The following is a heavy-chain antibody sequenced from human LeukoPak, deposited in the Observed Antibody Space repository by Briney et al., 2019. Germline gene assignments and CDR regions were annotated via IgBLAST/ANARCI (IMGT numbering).Heavy chain of an antibody. CDR2: IYYSGST. Sequence: PSETLSLTCTVSGGSISSYYWSWIRQPPGKGLEWIGYIYYSGSTNYNPSLKSRVTISVDTSKNQFSLKLSSVTAADTAVYYCARHKSLAYCGGDSPDAFDIWGQGTMVTVSS. J-gene: IGHJ3*02. CDR3: ARHKSLAYCGGDSPDAFDI. CDR1: GGSISSYY. V-gene: IGHV4-59*08. D-gene: IGHD2-21*02.